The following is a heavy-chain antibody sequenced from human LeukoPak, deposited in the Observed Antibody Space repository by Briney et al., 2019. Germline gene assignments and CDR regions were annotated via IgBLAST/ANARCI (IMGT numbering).Heavy chain of an antibody. J-gene: IGHJ4*02. D-gene: IGHD3-9*01. CDR3: ASSGYDILTGYYS. V-gene: IGHV4-59*01. Sequence: PSETLSLTCTFSGGSITTDYWSWLRQPPGQRLEWIGYVHSPGSTNYNPSLKSRVIISMDTSKNQFSLKLSSVTAADTAVYYCASSGYDILTGYYSWGQGTLVTVSS. CDR2: VHSPGST. CDR1: GGSITTDY.